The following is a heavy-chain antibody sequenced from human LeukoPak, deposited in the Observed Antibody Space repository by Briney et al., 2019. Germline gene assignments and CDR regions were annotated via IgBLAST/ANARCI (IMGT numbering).Heavy chain of an antibody. J-gene: IGHJ3*02. V-gene: IGHV3-21*01. D-gene: IGHD1-26*01. Sequence: GGSLRLSCAASGFTFSSYSMNWVRPAPRKGLGLVSPISRSRNYIYYADPWKGRFTISRDNAKNSLYLQMNSLRAEDTAVYYCASEEQSAFDIWGQGTMVTVSS. CDR1: GFTFSSYS. CDR2: ISRSRNYI. CDR3: ASEEQSAFDI.